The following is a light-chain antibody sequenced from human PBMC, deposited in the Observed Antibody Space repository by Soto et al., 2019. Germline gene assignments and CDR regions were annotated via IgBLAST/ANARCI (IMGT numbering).Light chain of an antibody. J-gene: IGKJ1*01. CDR1: QNIYTW. CDR3: QQCNTFWT. CDR2: EAC. Sequence: DIQMTQSPATLSASVGDRVTITCRSSQNIYTWLAWYQQKPGKAPKLLIYEACSLETGVPSRFSGSGSGTEFTLTISSLQPDDFATYYCQQCNTFWTFGQGSKVDIK. V-gene: IGKV1-5*03.